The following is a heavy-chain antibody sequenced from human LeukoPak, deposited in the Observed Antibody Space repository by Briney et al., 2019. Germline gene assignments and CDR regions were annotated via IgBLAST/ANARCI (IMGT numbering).Heavy chain of an antibody. D-gene: IGHD5-24*01. CDR3: ARISDGYNFDY. Sequence: GGSLRLSCVASGFTVSSNYMSWVRQAPGKGLEWVSVIYSGGSTYYADSVKGRFTISRDNSKNTLYLQMNSLRAEDTAVYYCARISDGYNFDYWGQGTLVTVSS. V-gene: IGHV3-53*01. CDR1: GFTVSSNY. CDR2: IYSGGST. J-gene: IGHJ4*02.